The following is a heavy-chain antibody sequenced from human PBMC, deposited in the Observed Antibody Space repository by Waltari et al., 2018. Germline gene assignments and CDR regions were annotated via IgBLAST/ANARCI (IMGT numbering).Heavy chain of an antibody. Sequence: GRGVSTLYADSVTGRFTISSDNSTNTLYLQMNSLRAEDTALYYCVRDTRIIAHSRSDNWFDPWGPGTLVTVSS. V-gene: IGHV3-23*01. D-gene: IGHD3-16*02. CDR3: VRDTRIIAHSRSDNWFDP. J-gene: IGHJ5*02. CDR2: GRGVST.